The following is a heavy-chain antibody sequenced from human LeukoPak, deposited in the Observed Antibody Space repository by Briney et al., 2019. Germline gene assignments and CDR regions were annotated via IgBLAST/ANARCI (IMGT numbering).Heavy chain of an antibody. CDR1: GGTFSSYA. CDR3: ASYCSSTSCYTEGIVDV. J-gene: IGHJ6*04. V-gene: IGHV1-69*05. Sequence: ASVKVSCKASGGTFSSYAISWVRQAPGQGLEWMGGIIPTFGTANYAQKFQGRVTITTDESTSTAYMELSSLRSEDTAVYYCASYCSSTSCYTEGIVDVWGKGTTVTVSS. D-gene: IGHD2-2*02. CDR2: IIPTFGTA.